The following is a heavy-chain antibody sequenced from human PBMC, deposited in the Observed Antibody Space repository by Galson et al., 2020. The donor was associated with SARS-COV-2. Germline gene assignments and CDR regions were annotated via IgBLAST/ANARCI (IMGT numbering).Heavy chain of an antibody. Sequence: ASVKVSCKASGYTFTSYDINWVRQATGQGLEWMGWMNPNSGNTGCAQKFQGRVTMTRDTSISTAYMELSSLTSGDTAVYYCARLLPLPLVQKWLPNYGMDVWGKGTTVTVSS. D-gene: IGHD3-22*01. CDR3: ARLLPLPLVQKWLPNYGMDV. V-gene: IGHV1-8*01. CDR1: GYTFTSYD. J-gene: IGHJ6*04. CDR2: MNPNSGNT.